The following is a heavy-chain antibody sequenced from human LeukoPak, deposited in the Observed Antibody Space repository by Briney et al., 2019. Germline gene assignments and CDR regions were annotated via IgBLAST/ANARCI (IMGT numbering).Heavy chain of an antibody. D-gene: IGHD5-12*01. CDR3: ARWGEMATIPYYYYGMDV. V-gene: IGHV4-39*01. J-gene: IGHJ6*02. Sequence: SETLSLTCTVSGGSISSGSYYWGWIRQPPGKGLEWIGSIYYSGSTYYNPSLKSRVTISVDTSKNQFSLKLSSVTAADTAVYYCARWGEMATIPYYYYGMDVWGQGTTVTVSS. CDR2: IYYSGST. CDR1: GGSISSGSYY.